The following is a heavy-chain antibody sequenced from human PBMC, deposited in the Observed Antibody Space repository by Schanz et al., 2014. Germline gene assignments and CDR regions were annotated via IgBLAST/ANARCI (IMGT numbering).Heavy chain of an antibody. V-gene: IGHV3-11*04. D-gene: IGHD6-13*01. CDR3: VSQTGSPNY. J-gene: IGHJ4*02. CDR1: GFPFSDYF. Sequence: VQLVASGGGLVQPGGSLRLSCTASGFPFSDYFMAWIRQPPGRGLEWVSYIGNGGVTIYYADSVEGRFTISRDNAKRSLFLQMNSLRVEDTAVYFCVSQTGSPNYWGQGTLVTVSS. CDR2: IGNGGVTI.